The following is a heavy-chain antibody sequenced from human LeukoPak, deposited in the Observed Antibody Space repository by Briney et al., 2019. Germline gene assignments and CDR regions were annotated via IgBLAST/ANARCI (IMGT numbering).Heavy chain of an antibody. CDR2: IKQDGTEK. J-gene: IGHJ4*02. CDR3: TRDTGCPGGTCYSFYDY. Sequence: GGSLRLSCAASGFTFSNYWMTWVRQAPGKGLEWVANIKQDGTEKYYVESVKGRFTISRDNAENSLYLQMNSLRAEDTAVYYCTRDTGCPGGTCYSFYDYWGQGTLVTVSS. D-gene: IGHD2-15*01. CDR1: GFTFSNYW. V-gene: IGHV3-7*01.